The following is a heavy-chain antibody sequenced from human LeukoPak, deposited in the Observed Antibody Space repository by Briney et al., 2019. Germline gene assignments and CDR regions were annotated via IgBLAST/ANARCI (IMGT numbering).Heavy chain of an antibody. CDR1: GASIGSYY. V-gene: IGHV4-59*01. D-gene: IGHD3-3*01. Sequence: SETLSLTCTVFGASIGSYYWGWIRQPPVKGLEWIGTITNSGSTNFNPSLKSRVTMSLDTSNNQFSLKLSFVTAADTALYYCARRFLGVEFDYWGQGMLVTVSS. CDR3: ARRFLGVEFDY. CDR2: ITNSGST. J-gene: IGHJ4*02.